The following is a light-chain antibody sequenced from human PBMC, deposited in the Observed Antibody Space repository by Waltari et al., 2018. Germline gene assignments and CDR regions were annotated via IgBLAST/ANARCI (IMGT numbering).Light chain of an antibody. CDR2: KAS. CDR1: QTVSAW. CDR3: QQRYSWPLT. J-gene: IGKJ4*01. Sequence: DIQMTQSPSTLSASVGDTVTITCRASQTVSAWLAWYQQKPGNAPKLLIYKASNLNSGVPSRFSGSGSGTEFTLTISSLQPDDFATYHCQQRYSWPLTFG. V-gene: IGKV1-5*03.